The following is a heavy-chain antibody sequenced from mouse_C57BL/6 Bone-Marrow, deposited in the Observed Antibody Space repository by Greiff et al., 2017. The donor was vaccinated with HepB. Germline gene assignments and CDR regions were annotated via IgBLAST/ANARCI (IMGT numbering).Heavy chain of an antibody. V-gene: IGHV14-3*01. J-gene: IGHJ4*01. CDR2: IDPANGNT. CDR1: GFNIKNTY. CDR3: ALKPGGYYGSSYGYAMDY. D-gene: IGHD1-1*01. Sequence: VQLQQSVAELVRPGASVKLSCTASGFNIKNTYMHWVKQRPEQGLEWIGRIDPANGNTKYAPKFQGKATITADTSSNTAYLQLSSLTSEDTAIYYYALKPGGYYGSSYGYAMDYWGQGTSVTVSS.